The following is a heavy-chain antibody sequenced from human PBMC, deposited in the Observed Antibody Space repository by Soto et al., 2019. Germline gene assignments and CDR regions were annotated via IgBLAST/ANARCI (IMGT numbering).Heavy chain of an antibody. CDR3: DRALKTFSYGMDV. Sequence: SETLSLTCTVSGGSISSGDYYWSWVRQPPGKGLEWVGYIYYSGSTYYNPSLKSRVTISVDTSKNQFSLKLSSVTAADTAVYYWDRALKTFSYGMDVWGQGTTVTVSS. CDR1: GGSISSGDYY. D-gene: IGHD3-16*01. CDR2: IYYSGST. J-gene: IGHJ6*02. V-gene: IGHV4-30-4*01.